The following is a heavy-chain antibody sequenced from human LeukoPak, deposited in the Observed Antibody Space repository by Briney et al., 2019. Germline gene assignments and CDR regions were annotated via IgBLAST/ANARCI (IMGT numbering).Heavy chain of an antibody. D-gene: IGHD3-22*01. CDR1: GFTFSSYA. Sequence: GGSLRLSCAASGFTFSSYAMSWVRQAPGKGLEWVSGISGSGDNTYYADSVKGRFTISRDNSKNTLYLQMNSLRAEDTAVYYCAKYDSSGYVDPWGQGTLVTVSS. V-gene: IGHV3-23*01. CDR2: ISGSGDNT. CDR3: AKYDSSGYVDP. J-gene: IGHJ5*02.